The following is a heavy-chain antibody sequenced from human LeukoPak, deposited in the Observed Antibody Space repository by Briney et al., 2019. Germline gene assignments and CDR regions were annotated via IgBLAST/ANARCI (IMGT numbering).Heavy chain of an antibody. J-gene: IGHJ4*02. CDR2: IIPILGIA. D-gene: IGHD3-22*01. V-gene: IGHV1-69*04. CDR1: GYTFTSYA. CDR3: ARLAYRDSSGYYSDY. Sequence: ASVKVSCKASGYTFTSYAISWVRQAPGQGLEWMGRIIPILGIANYAQKFQGRVTITADKSTSTAYMELSSLRSEDTAVYYCARLAYRDSSGYYSDYWGQGTLVTVSS.